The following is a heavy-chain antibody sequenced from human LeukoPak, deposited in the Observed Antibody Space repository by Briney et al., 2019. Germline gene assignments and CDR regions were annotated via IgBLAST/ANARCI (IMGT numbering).Heavy chain of an antibody. D-gene: IGHD3-16*01. CDR2: IYSGGST. V-gene: IGHV3-66*02. CDR1: GFTVSSNY. Sequence: SGGSLRLSCAASGFTVSSNYMSWVRQAPGKGLEWVSVIYSGGSTYYADSVKGRFTISRDNSKNTLYLQMNSLRAEDTAVYYCAREFVGGHYLDYWGQGTLVTVSS. CDR3: AREFVGGHYLDY. J-gene: IGHJ4*02.